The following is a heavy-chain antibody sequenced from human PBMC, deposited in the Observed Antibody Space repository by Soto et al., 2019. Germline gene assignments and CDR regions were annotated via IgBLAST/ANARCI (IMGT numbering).Heavy chain of an antibody. CDR2: IIPIFGTA. Sequence: SVKVSCKASGGTFSGDAIGWVRQAPGQGLEWMGGIIPIFGTANYAQKFQGRVTITADESTSTAYMELSSLRSEDTAVYYCARCRTSSHTGFDYWGQGTLVTVSS. V-gene: IGHV1-69*13. CDR1: GGTFSGDA. J-gene: IGHJ4*02. CDR3: ARCRTSSHTGFDY.